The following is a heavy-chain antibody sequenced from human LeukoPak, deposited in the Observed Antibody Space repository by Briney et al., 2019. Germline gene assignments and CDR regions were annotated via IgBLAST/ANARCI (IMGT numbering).Heavy chain of an antibody. V-gene: IGHV3-7*03. D-gene: IGHD4-23*01. CDR2: IKQDGSEK. CDR1: GFTFSSYW. J-gene: IGHJ4*02. CDR3: AKATDYGGNTCPAGY. Sequence: GGSLRLSCAASGFTFSSYWMSWVRQAPGKGLEWVANIKQDGSEKYYVDSVKGRFTISRDNAKNSLYLQMNSLRAEDTAVYYCAKATDYGGNTCPAGYWGQGTLVTVSS.